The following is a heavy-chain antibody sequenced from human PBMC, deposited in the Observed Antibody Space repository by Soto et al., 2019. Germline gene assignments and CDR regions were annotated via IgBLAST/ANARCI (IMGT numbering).Heavy chain of an antibody. J-gene: IGHJ6*03. CDR3: AKDYKGQVYSYWSAYNPGTSDHDYHYMDV. D-gene: IGHD3-3*01. V-gene: IGHV3-30*18. Sequence: QVQLVESGGGVVQPGESLRLSCAGFGFTFSTYGMHWVRQAPGKGLEWVAFISYDGNKKYFVDSVKGRFTISRDNSKNTLVLQMNSLRDEDSAMYYCAKDYKGQVYSYWSAYNPGTSDHDYHYMDVWGKGTTITVS. CDR2: ISYDGNKK. CDR1: GFTFSTYG.